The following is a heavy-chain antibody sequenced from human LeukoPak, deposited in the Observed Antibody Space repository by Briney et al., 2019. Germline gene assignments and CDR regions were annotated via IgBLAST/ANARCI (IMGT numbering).Heavy chain of an antibody. J-gene: IGHJ4*02. CDR2: ILHSGST. Sequence: SETLSLTCTVSAGSISSYYWSWIRQPPGKGLEWIGYILHSGSTDNNPSLKSRVTISVDTSKNQFSLKLSSVTAADTAVYYCARGYMRPPHFDFWGQGTLVTVSS. D-gene: IGHD1-14*01. CDR1: AGSISSYY. V-gene: IGHV4-59*01. CDR3: ARGYMRPPHFDF.